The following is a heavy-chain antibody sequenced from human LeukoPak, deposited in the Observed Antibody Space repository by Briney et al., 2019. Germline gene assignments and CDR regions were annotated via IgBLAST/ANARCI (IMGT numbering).Heavy chain of an antibody. D-gene: IGHD2-2*01. J-gene: IGHJ4*02. V-gene: IGHV4-30-4*08. CDR1: GGSISSGDYY. CDR3: ARAGIVVVPAATDYFDY. Sequence: SETLSLTCTVSGGSISSGDYYWSWIRQPPGKGLEWIGYIYYSGSTYYNPSLKSRVTISVDTSKNQLSLKLSSVTAADTAVYYCARAGIVVVPAATDYFDYWGQGTLVTVSS. CDR2: IYYSGST.